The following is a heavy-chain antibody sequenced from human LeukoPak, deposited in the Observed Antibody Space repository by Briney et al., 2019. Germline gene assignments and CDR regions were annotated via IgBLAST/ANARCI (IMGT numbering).Heavy chain of an antibody. J-gene: IGHJ6*03. Sequence: GASVKVSCKASGYTFTSYGISWVRQAPGQGLEWMGWISAYNGNTNYAQKLQGRVTMTTDTSTSTAYMELRSLRSDDTAVYYCASGRQQLEHVFYYYYYMDVWGKGTTVTVSS. CDR1: GYTFTSYG. D-gene: IGHD6-13*01. V-gene: IGHV1-18*01. CDR3: ASGRQQLEHVFYYYYYMDV. CDR2: ISAYNGNT.